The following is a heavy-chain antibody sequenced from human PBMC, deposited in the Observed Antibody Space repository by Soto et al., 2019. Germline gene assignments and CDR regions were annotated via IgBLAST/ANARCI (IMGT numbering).Heavy chain of an antibody. CDR2: ITWNGGSI. Sequence: HPGGSLRLSCAASGFTFDDYAMHWVRQAPGKGLECVSGITWNGGSIVYRDYVKGRFTISRDNSKNTFYLQINSLRYEDTAVYYCARGDREDIAVVIGVRPGEYGVDVWGQGTTVTVSS. V-gene: IGHV3-9*01. J-gene: IGHJ6*02. CDR3: ARGDREDIAVVIGVRPGEYGVDV. CDR1: GFTFDDYA. D-gene: IGHD2-15*01.